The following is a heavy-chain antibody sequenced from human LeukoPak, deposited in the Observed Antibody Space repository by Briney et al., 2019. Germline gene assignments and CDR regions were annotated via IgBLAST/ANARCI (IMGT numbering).Heavy chain of an antibody. D-gene: IGHD5-18*01. CDR1: GFTFSSYS. J-gene: IGHJ4*02. CDR2: ISSSRSYI. CDR3: ARGIQLWHYFDY. Sequence: GGSLRLSCAASGFTFSSYSMNWVRQAPGKGLEWVSSISSSRSYIYYADSVKSRFTISRDNAKNSLYLQMNSLRAEDTAVYYCARGIQLWHYFDYWGQGTLVTVSS. V-gene: IGHV3-21*01.